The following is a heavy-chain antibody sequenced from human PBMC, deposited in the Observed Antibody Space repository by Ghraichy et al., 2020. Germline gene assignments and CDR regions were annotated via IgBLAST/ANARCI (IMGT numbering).Heavy chain of an antibody. Sequence: SETLSLTCTVSGCSISSSSYYWGWIRQPPGQGLAWIGSIYYSGSTYYNPSLKSRVTISVDTSKHQFSLTLRSVTAADTAVYYCARQGANSSPLGNYYYGMDVWGQGTTVTVSS. CDR1: GCSISSSSYY. V-gene: IGHV4-39*01. CDR2: IYYSGST. CDR3: ARQGANSSPLGNYYYGMDV. J-gene: IGHJ6*02. D-gene: IGHD6-13*01.